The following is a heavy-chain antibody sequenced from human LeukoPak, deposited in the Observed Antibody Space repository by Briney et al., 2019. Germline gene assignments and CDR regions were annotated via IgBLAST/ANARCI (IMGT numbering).Heavy chain of an antibody. CDR2: IYHDGST. CDR3: ARVILGYFDY. V-gene: IGHV4-38-2*02. CDR1: GYSVSTDYY. D-gene: IGHD2-21*01. J-gene: IGHJ4*02. Sequence: SETLSLTCTVSGYSVSTDYYWGWIRQPPGKGLEWIGNIYHDGSTYYNPSLKSRVTISVDTSKNQFSLKLSSVTAADTAVYYCARVILGYFDYWGQGTLVTVSS.